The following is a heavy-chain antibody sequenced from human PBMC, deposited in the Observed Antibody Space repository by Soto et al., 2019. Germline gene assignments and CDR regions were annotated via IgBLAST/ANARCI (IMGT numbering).Heavy chain of an antibody. J-gene: IGHJ3*02. Sequence: PSETLSLTCTVSGGSISSGGYYWSWIRQHPGKGLEWIGYIYYSGSTYYNPSPKSRVTISVDTSKNQFSLKLSSVTAADTAVYYCARDRKTYDYIWGSYPDAFDIWGQGTMVTVSS. CDR1: GGSISSGGYY. CDR2: IYYSGST. CDR3: ARDRKTYDYIWGSYPDAFDI. V-gene: IGHV4-31*03. D-gene: IGHD3-16*02.